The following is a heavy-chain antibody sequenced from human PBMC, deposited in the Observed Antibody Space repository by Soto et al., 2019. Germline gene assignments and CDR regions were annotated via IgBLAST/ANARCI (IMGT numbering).Heavy chain of an antibody. CDR1: GFTFGYYA. CDR2: IKRDGSDE. D-gene: IGHD6-6*01. V-gene: IGHV3-7*01. CDR3: VRVVMDV. Sequence: GGSLRLSCTGSGFTFGYYAMTWFRQAPGKGLEWVANIKRDGSDEFYVDSVKGRFTISRDNSKNTLYLQMSSLRAEDTAVYYCVRVVMDVWGQGTTVTVSS. J-gene: IGHJ6*02.